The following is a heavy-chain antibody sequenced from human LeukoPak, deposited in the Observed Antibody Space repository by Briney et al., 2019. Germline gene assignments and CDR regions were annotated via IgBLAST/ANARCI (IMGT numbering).Heavy chain of an antibody. Sequence: GESLNISCKGSGYSFANYWIGWVRQMPGKGLEWMGIIYPGDSDTRYSPSFQGQVTISADKSISTAYLQWSTLKASDTAMYYCARRGPNAPSDYWGQGTLVTVSS. CDR2: IYPGDSDT. CDR1: GYSFANYW. J-gene: IGHJ4*02. CDR3: ARRGPNAPSDY. V-gene: IGHV5-51*01. D-gene: IGHD2-8*01.